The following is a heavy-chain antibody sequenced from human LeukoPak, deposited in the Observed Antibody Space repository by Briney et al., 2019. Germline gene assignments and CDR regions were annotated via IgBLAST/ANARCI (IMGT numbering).Heavy chain of an antibody. CDR2: IYTSGST. CDR3: AREITMVRGVIRFDY. CDR1: GGSISSYY. J-gene: IGHJ4*02. Sequence: SETLSLTCTVSGGSISSYYWSWIRQPAGKGLEWIGRIYTSGSTNYNPSLKSRVTMSVDTSKNQFSLKLSSVTAADTAVYYCAREITMVRGVIRFDYWGQGTLVTVSS. V-gene: IGHV4-4*07. D-gene: IGHD3-10*01.